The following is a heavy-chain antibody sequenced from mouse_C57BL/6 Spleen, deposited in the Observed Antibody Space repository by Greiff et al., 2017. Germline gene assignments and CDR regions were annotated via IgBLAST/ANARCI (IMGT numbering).Heavy chain of an antibody. CDR2: INPYNGDT. CDR3: ARSGGSSSYYFDD. CDR1: GYSFTGYF. V-gene: IGHV1-20*01. J-gene: IGHJ2*01. Sequence: EVKLMESGPELVKPGDSVKISCKASGYSFTGYFMNWVMQSHGKSLEWIGRINPYNGDTFYNQKFKGKATLTVDKSSSTAHMELRSLTSEDSAVYDCARSGGSSSYYFDDGGQGTTLTVSS. D-gene: IGHD1-1*01.